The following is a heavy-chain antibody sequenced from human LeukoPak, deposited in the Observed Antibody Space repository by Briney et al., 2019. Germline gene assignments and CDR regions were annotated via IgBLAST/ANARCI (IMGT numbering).Heavy chain of an antibody. Sequence: PSQTLSLTCTVSGGSISSGSYYWSWIRQPAGKGLEWIGRIYTSGSTNYNPSLKSRVTISVDTSKNQFSLKLNSVTAADTAVYYCARGAYFIQNDAFDIWGQGTMVTVSS. CDR2: IYTSGST. J-gene: IGHJ3*02. D-gene: IGHD2/OR15-2a*01. CDR3: ARGAYFIQNDAFDI. V-gene: IGHV4-61*02. CDR1: GGSISSGSYY.